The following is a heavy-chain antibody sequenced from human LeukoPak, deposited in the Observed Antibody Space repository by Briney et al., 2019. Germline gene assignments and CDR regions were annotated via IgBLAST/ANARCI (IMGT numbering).Heavy chain of an antibody. CDR3: AKDNCSGGSCYFDY. CDR1: GFPFSSYG. Sequence: GSLPLSCAASGFPFSSYGMHWVRQAPGKGLEGVAVISYDGSNKYYADSVKGRFTISRDNSKNTLYLQMNSLRAEDTAVYYCAKDNCSGGSCYFDYWGQGTLVTVSS. J-gene: IGHJ4*02. V-gene: IGHV3-30*18. CDR2: ISYDGSNK. D-gene: IGHD2-15*01.